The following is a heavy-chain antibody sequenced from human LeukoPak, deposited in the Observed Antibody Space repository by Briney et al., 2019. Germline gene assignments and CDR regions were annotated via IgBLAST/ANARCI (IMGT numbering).Heavy chain of an antibody. D-gene: IGHD6-13*01. CDR3: VGVAAAGTPDGY. CDR2: IYYSGST. CDR1: GGSISSYY. V-gene: IGHV4-59*01. J-gene: IGHJ4*02. Sequence: SETLSLTCTVSGGSISSYYWSWIRQPPGKGLEWIGYIYYSGSTNYNPSLKSRVTISVDTSKNQFSLKLSSVTAADTAVYYCVGVAAAGTPDGYWGQGTLVTVSS.